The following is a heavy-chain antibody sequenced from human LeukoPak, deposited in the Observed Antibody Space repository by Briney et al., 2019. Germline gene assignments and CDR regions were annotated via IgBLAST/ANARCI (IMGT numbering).Heavy chain of an antibody. CDR2: ISDGGGVT. Sequence: TGGSLRLSCAASGFTFSSYAMSWVRQAPGKGLEWVSAISDGGGVTYYADSVEGRFTISRDDSKNTLYLQMNSLRAEDTAVYYCAKDGIRWSHFDSWGQGTLVTVSS. CDR3: AKDGIRWSHFDS. V-gene: IGHV3-23*01. CDR1: GFTFSSYA. D-gene: IGHD4-23*01. J-gene: IGHJ4*02.